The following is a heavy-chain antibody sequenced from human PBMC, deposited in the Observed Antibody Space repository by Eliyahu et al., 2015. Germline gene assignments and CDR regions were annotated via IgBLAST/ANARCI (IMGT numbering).Heavy chain of an antibody. V-gene: IGHV4-59*08. Sequence: QVQLQESGPGLVKPSETLSLTCTVPGGSISSXYWTWIRQPPGKGLXGIGFISDGGSTNYNPSLKSRVTMSLDTSKNQFSLNLSSVTAADTAVYYCARQTVGYSYGYDYWGQGTLVTVSS. CDR3: ARQTVGYSYGYDY. CDR1: GGSISSXY. CDR2: ISDGGST. D-gene: IGHD5-18*01. J-gene: IGHJ4*02.